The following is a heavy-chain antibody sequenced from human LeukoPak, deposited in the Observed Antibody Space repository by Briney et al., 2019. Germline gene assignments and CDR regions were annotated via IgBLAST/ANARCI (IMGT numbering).Heavy chain of an antibody. V-gene: IGHV1-46*01. Sequence: ASVKVSCKASGYTFTSYYMHWVRQAPGQGLEWMGIINPSGGSTSYAQKFQGRVTMTRDTSTSTVYMELSSLRSEDTAVYYCARDKPSRLVVYDHYYGLDVWGQGTTVTVSS. CDR2: INPSGGST. CDR1: GYTFTSYY. D-gene: IGHD3-16*01. J-gene: IGHJ6*02. CDR3: ARDKPSRLVVYDHYYGLDV.